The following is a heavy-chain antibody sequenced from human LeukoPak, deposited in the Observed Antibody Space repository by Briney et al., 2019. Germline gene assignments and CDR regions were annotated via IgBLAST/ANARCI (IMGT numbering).Heavy chain of an antibody. CDR1: GFTFSSYW. CDR2: INSDGSST. V-gene: IGHV3-74*01. D-gene: IGHD3-16*02. J-gene: IGHJ4*02. CDR3: ARATPGRYFDY. Sequence: QPGGSLRLSCAASGFTFSSYWMYRVRQAPGKGLVWVSRINSDGSSTTYADSVKGRFTISRDNAKNTLYLQMNSLRAEDTAVYYCARATPGRYFDYWGQGTLVTVSS.